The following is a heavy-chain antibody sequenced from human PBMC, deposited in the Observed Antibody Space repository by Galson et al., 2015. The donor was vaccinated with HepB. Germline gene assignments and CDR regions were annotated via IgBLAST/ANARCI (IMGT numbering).Heavy chain of an antibody. Sequence: PALVKPTQTLTLTCSFSGFSLTTSSMCVSWIRQPPGKALEWLARIDWDDDKFYSTSLKTRLTISKDTSKNQVVLTMTNMNPVDTATYYCARMTYSGRSSPLDYWGPGSLVTVSS. CDR2: IDWDDDK. D-gene: IGHD1-26*01. CDR1: GFSLTTSSMC. J-gene: IGHJ4*02. CDR3: ARMTYSGRSSPLDY. V-gene: IGHV2-70*17.